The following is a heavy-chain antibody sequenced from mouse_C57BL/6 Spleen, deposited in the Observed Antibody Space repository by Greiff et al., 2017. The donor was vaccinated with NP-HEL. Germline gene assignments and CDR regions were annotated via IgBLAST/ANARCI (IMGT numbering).Heavy chain of an antibody. CDR2: ISTYYGDA. Sequence: VQLQQSGPELVRPGVSVKISCKGSGYTFTDYAMHWVKQSHAKSLEWIGVISTYYGDASYNQKFMDKATMTVDKSSSTAYMELARLTSEDSAVYYCARSGYYFDYWGKGTTLTVSS. D-gene: IGHD4-1*01. V-gene: IGHV1-67*01. CDR1: GYTFTDYA. CDR3: ARSGYYFDY. J-gene: IGHJ2*01.